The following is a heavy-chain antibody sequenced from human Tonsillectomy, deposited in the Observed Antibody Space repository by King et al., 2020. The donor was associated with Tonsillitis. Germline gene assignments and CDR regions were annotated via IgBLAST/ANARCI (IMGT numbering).Heavy chain of an antibody. CDR2: INPNSGGT. J-gene: IGHJ3*02. CDR1: GYTFTGYY. CDR3: AREPYSSSWDDAFDI. D-gene: IGHD6-13*01. Sequence: VQLVESGAEVKKPGASVKVSCKASGYTFTGYYMHWVRQAPGQGLEWVGWINPNSGGTNYAQKFQGRVTMTRDTSISTAYMELSRLRSDDTAVYYCAREPYSSSWDDAFDIWGQGTMVTVSS. V-gene: IGHV1-2*02.